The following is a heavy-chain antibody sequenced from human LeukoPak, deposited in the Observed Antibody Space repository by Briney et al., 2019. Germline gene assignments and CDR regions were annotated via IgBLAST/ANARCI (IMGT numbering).Heavy chain of an antibody. CDR1: GGSISSYY. D-gene: IGHD3-10*01. V-gene: IGHV4-4*07. J-gene: IGHJ6*02. CDR2: IYTSGST. Sequence: PSETLSLTCTVSGGSISSYYWSWIRQPAGKGLEWIGRIYTSGSTNYNPSLKSRVTISVDTSKNQFSLKLSSVTATDTAVYYCAREGMYYYGSGSRMSSYYYYGMDVWGQGTTVTVSS. CDR3: AREGMYYYGSGSRMSSYYYYGMDV.